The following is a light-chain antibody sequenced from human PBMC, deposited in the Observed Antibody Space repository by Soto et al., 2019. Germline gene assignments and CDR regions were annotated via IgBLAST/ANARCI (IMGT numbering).Light chain of an antibody. J-gene: IGLJ2*01. V-gene: IGLV7-46*01. CDR3: LLSYSRARV. Sequence: QAVVTQEPSLTVSPGGTVTLTCGSSTGAVTSGHYPYWFQQKPGQAPRTLISDTSNKHSWTPARFSGSLLGGKAALTLSGAQPGEEAEYYCLLSYSRARVFGGRTQLTVL. CDR1: TGAVTSGHY. CDR2: DTS.